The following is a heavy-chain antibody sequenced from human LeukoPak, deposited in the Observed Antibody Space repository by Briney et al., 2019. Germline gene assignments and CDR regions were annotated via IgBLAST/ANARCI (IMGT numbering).Heavy chain of an antibody. CDR1: GGSISSSSYY. CDR2: IYYSGST. D-gene: IGHD6-13*01. CDR3: ARGAAAGTTGYYYYMDV. Sequence: PSETLSLTCTVSGGSISSSSYYWGWIRQPPGTGLEWIGSIYYSGSTYYNPSLKSRVTISVDTSKNQFSLKLSSVTAADTAVYYCARGAAAGTTGYYYYMDVWGKGTTVTVSS. V-gene: IGHV4-39*07. J-gene: IGHJ6*03.